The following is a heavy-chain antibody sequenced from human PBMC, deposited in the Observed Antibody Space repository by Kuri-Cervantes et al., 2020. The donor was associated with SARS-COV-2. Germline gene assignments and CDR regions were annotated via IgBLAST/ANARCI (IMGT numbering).Heavy chain of an antibody. CDR3: ARDGYSYGFYYYYYLDV. V-gene: IGHV1-18*04. CDR1: GYTFTTYG. CDR2: ISGYNGNT. D-gene: IGHD5-18*01. J-gene: IGHJ6*03. Sequence: ASVKVSCKASGYTFTTYGISWVRQAPGQGLEWMGWISGYNGNTYYAQKFQGRVTMTIDTSTTTAYMELRSLRSDDTAVYYCARDGYSYGFYYYYYLDVWGKGTTVTVSS.